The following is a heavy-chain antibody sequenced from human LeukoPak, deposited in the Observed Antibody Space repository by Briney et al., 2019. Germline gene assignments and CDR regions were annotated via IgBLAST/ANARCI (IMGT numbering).Heavy chain of an antibody. CDR3: AKNWGATIYYAFDI. D-gene: IGHD5-12*01. V-gene: IGHV3-23*01. J-gene: IGHJ3*02. CDR2: ISGSGGYT. Sequence: GGSLRLSCAASGFTFSSYAISWVPQAPGKGLEWVSAISGSGGYTYYADSVKGRFTISRDNSKNTLYLQMNSLRAEDTAVYYCAKNWGATIYYAFDIWGQGTMVTVSS. CDR1: GFTFSSYA.